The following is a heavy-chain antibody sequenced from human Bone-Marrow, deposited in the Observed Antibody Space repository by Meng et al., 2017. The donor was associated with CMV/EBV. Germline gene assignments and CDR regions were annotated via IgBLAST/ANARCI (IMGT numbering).Heavy chain of an antibody. CDR2: ISYDGSKK. J-gene: IGHJ4*02. CDR3: ARVGGDGVWAFDY. V-gene: IGHV3-30*04. CDR1: GFTFSSYA. D-gene: IGHD2-8*01. Sequence: GGSLRLSCAASGFTFSSYAMHWVRQAPGKGLEWVAVISYDGSKKYYADSVKGRFTISRDNSKNTLYLQMNSLRAEDTAVFYCARVGGDGVWAFDYWGQGTLVTVSS.